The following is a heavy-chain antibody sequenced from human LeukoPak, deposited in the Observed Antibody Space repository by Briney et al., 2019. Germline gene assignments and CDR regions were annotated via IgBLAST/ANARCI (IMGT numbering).Heavy chain of an antibody. CDR1: RFTFSSST. Sequence: GGSLRLSCAASRFTFSSSTMNWVRQAPGKGLEWVSWISSSSSTIYYADSVKGRFTISRDNAKNTVYLQMNSLRAEDTAVYYCATFGYNWNLGYWGQGTLVTVSS. CDR3: ATFGYNWNLGY. D-gene: IGHD1-20*01. J-gene: IGHJ4*02. V-gene: IGHV3-48*04. CDR2: ISSSSSTI.